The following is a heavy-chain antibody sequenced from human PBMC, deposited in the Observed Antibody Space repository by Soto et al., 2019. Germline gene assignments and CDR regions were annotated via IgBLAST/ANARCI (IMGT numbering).Heavy chain of an antibody. J-gene: IGHJ1*01. CDR1: GFVVTNIF. D-gene: IGHD3-3*01. V-gene: IGHV3-66*01. CDR2: ISSDDNT. CDR3: ARDILGGSYDFSH. Sequence: EVQLMESGGGLVQPGGSLRLSCAASGFVVTNIFMTWVRQAPGKGLEWLSTISSDDNTYYADSVKGRFTISRDSSKNTLYLQMNSLRAEDTAVYHCARDILGGSYDFSHGGQGTLVTVSS.